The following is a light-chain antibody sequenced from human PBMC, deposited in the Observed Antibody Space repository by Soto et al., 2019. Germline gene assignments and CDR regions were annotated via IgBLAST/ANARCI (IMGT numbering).Light chain of an antibody. CDR1: QTISTY. V-gene: IGKV1-39*01. Sequence: DIPMTQSPSSLSASVGNRVTITCRASQTISTYLNWYQHKPGKAPKFLIYAASSLQSGGPSRFSGSGSGTDFTLTISSLQPDDFATYYCQQSYSTPWTFGQGTKVEIK. CDR2: AAS. J-gene: IGKJ1*01. CDR3: QQSYSTPWT.